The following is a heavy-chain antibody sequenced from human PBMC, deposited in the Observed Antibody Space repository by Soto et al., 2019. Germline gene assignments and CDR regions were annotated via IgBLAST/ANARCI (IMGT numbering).Heavy chain of an antibody. CDR1: GDSISRGGYF. Sequence: QVQLQESGPGLVKPSQTLSLTCIVSGDSISRGGYFWTWIRQHPGKGLEWIGYIYDSGSAFYNPSLKSRVTMSVDTSKTQFSRNLRSVPAADTAVFYCARGILRPNHYMDVWGKGTAVAVSS. CDR3: ARGILRPNHYMDV. D-gene: IGHD1-26*01. V-gene: IGHV4-31*03. J-gene: IGHJ6*03. CDR2: IYDSGSA.